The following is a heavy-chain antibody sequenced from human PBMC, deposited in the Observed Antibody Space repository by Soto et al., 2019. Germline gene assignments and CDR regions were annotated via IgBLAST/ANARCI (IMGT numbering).Heavy chain of an antibody. J-gene: IGHJ4*02. CDR1: GGSFSSFS. CDR3: TSFDSNGYYPQNHS. Sequence: QVILAQSGAEVKKPGSSVTVSCKVSGGSFSSFSINWVRQAPGQRFEWMGGIITILGTANFTQKFQDRVTFTADESTATAYMTLSSLTSEDTAFYYCTSFDSNGYYPQNHSWGPGTQVTVSS. D-gene: IGHD3-22*01. CDR2: IITILGTA. V-gene: IGHV1-69*01.